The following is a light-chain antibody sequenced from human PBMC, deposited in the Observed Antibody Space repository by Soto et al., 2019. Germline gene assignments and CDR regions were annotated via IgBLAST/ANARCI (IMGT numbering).Light chain of an antibody. CDR3: QSYDSSLSVV. V-gene: IGLV1-40*01. Sequence: QSVLTKPPSVSGAPGQRVTISCTGRSSNIGAGYDVHWYQQLPGTAPKLLIYGNSNRPSGVPDRFSGSKSGTSASLAITGLQAEDEADYYCQSYDSSLSVVFGGGTKLTVL. CDR1: SSNIGAGYD. CDR2: GNS. J-gene: IGLJ2*01.